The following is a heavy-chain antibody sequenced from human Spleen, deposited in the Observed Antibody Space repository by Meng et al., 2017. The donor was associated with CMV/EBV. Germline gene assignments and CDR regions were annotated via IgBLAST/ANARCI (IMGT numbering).Heavy chain of an antibody. CDR3: ASVIAARPRGFDP. CDR1: GGSVSSGSYY. J-gene: IGHJ5*02. V-gene: IGHV4-61*01. D-gene: IGHD6-6*01. CDR2: IYYSGST. Sequence: CGGSVSSGSYYWSWIRQPPGKGLEWIGYIYYSGSTNYNPSLKSRVTISVDTSKNQFSLKLSSVTAADTAVYYCASVIAARPRGFDPWGQGTLVTVSS.